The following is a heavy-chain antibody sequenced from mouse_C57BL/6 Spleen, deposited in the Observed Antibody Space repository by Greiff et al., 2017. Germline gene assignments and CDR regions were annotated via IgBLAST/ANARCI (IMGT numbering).Heavy chain of an antibody. CDR1: GYTFTSYW. CDR2: IDPSDSET. V-gene: IGHV1-52*01. D-gene: IGHD1-1*01. J-gene: IGHJ3*01. Sequence: QVQLQQPGAELVRPGSSVKLSCKASGYTFTSYWVHWVKQRPIQGLEWIGNIDPSDSETPYNQKFKDKATLTVDKSSSTAYMQLSSLTSEDSAVYYCARKGPFYYGSSSWFASWGQGTLVTVSA. CDR3: ARKGPFYYGSSSWFAS.